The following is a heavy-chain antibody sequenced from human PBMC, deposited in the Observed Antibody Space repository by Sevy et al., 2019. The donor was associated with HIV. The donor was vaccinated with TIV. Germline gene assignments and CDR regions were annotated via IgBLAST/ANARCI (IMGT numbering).Heavy chain of an antibody. CDR2: INPNSGGT. CDR3: ARDTGDGYNHFEY. Sequence: ASVKVSCKASGYTFTGYYMHWVRQAPGQGLEWMGWINPNSGGTNYAQKFQGRVTMTRDTSISTAYMELSRLRSDDTAVYYCARDTGDGYNHFEYWGQGTLVTVSS. V-gene: IGHV1-2*02. J-gene: IGHJ4*02. D-gene: IGHD5-12*01. CDR1: GYTFTGYY.